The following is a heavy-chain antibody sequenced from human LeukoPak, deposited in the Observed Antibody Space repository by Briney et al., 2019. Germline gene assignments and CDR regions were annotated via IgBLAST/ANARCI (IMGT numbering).Heavy chain of an antibody. D-gene: IGHD3-10*01. J-gene: IGHJ4*02. Sequence: PGGSLRLSCAASGFTFSDYYMSWVRQAPGKGLEWVSSISSISSYIYYADSVKGRFTISRDNAKNSLYLQMNSLRAEDTAVYYCARDQKALWFGELPFDYWGQGTLVTVSS. CDR2: ISSISSYI. CDR3: ARDQKALWFGELPFDY. V-gene: IGHV3-21*01. CDR1: GFTFSDYY.